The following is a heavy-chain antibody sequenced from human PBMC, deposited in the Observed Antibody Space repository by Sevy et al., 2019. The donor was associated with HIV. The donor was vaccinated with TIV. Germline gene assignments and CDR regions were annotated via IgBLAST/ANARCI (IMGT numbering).Heavy chain of an antibody. J-gene: IGHJ1*01. CDR2: VSYDGADK. D-gene: IGHD2-15*01. CDR1: GFIFNNYD. V-gene: IGHV3-30*18. Sequence: GGSLRLSCAASGFIFNNYDMYWIRQAPGKGLEWVATVSYDGADKDYAEIVKGRFTISRDSSRSMMYLQMSSLRPEDTGVYFCAKDMVDCSGGTCYSGAVSPCESWGQGTLVTVSS. CDR3: AKDMVDCSGGTCYSGAVSPCES.